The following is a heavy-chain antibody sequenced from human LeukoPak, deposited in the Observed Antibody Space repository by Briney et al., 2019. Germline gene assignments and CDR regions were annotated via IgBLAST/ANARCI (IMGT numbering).Heavy chain of an antibody. CDR1: GGSISSYY. Sequence: SETLSLTCTVSGGSISSYYWSWIRQPPGKGLEWTGYIYYSGSTNYNPSLKSRVTISVDTSKNQSSLKLSSVTAADTAVYYCAGRGIAVADYPYWGQGTLVTVSS. CDR2: IYYSGST. CDR3: AGRGIAVADYPY. J-gene: IGHJ4*02. V-gene: IGHV4-59*08. D-gene: IGHD6-19*01.